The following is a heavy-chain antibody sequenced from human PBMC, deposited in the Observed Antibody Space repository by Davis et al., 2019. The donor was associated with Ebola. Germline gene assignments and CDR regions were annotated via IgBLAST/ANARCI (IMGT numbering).Heavy chain of an antibody. D-gene: IGHD6-6*01. J-gene: IGHJ4*02. CDR1: GGSFKDYY. Sequence: MPGGSLRLSCAVYGGSFKDYYWSWIRQPPGKGLEWIGEINHSGSTNYNPSLKSRVTISVDTSKNQFSLKLSSVTAADTAVYYCARRQLVSRRGYFDYWGQGTLVTVSS. CDR3: ARRQLVSRRGYFDY. V-gene: IGHV4-34*01. CDR2: INHSGST.